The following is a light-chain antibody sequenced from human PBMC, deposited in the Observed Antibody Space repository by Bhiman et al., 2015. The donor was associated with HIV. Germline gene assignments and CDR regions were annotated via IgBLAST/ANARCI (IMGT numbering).Light chain of an antibody. V-gene: IGLV2-14*01. CDR3: SSYISSSTLYV. J-gene: IGLJ1*01. Sequence: QSALTQPASVSGSPGQSITISCTGTSSDVGGYNYVSWYQQHPGKAPKLVIYDVSKRPSGVSNRFSGSKSGNTASLTISGLQAEDEADYYCSSYISSSTLYVFGT. CDR2: DVS. CDR1: SSDVGGYNY.